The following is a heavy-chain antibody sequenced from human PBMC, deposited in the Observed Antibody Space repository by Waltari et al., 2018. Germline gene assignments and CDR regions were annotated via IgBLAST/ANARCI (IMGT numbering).Heavy chain of an antibody. D-gene: IGHD5-12*01. CDR1: GESFSGYY. J-gene: IGHJ4*02. Sequence: QVQLHQWGAGLLKPSETLSLSCNVTGESFSGYYWSWLRQTPGKGLEWIGEINHSGRTGYNPSLESRVTLSIDSSKNEFSLKLKSVTAADTAVYYCARPGYSGFGHFDYWGQGTLVTVSP. CDR2: INHSGRT. V-gene: IGHV4-34*01. CDR3: ARPGYSGFGHFDY.